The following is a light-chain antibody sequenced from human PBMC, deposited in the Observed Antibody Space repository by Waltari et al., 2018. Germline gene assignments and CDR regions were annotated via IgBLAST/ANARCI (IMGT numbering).Light chain of an antibody. Sequence: DIQMTQSPSSLSASVGDRVTITCRASQSISSYFNWYQQKPGKAPKLLIYAASTLQRGVPSRFSGSGSGTDFTLTVSSLQPEDFATYYCQQSYSAPFTFGRGTKLEIK. J-gene: IGKJ2*01. CDR2: AAS. CDR3: QQSYSAPFT. V-gene: IGKV1-39*01. CDR1: QSISSY.